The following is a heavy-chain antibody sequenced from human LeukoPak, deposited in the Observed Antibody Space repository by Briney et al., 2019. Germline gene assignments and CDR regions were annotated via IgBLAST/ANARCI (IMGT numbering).Heavy chain of an antibody. CDR1: GFTFRNSG. CDR3: GRGVYSPRDY. J-gene: IGHJ4*02. Sequence: GRSLRLSCAASGFTFRNSGMHWVRQAPGKGLEWVALIWSDGSKKYYADSVEGRFTISRDNSKNTLYLQMNSLRAEDTAVYYCGRGVYSPRDYWGQGTLVTVSS. D-gene: IGHD5-18*01. CDR2: IWSDGSKK. V-gene: IGHV3-33*01.